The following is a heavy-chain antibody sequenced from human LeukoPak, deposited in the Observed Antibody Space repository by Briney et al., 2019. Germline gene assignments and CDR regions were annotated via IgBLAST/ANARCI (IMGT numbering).Heavy chain of an antibody. J-gene: IGHJ4*02. V-gene: IGHV1-69*04. CDR3: ARGRNGYGDTHFDY. CDR2: IIPILGIA. D-gene: IGHD4-17*01. Sequence: EASVKVSCKASGGTFSSYAISWVRQAPGQGLEWMGRIIPILGIADYAQKFQGRVTITADKSTSTAYMELSSLRSDDTAVYYCARGRNGYGDTHFDYWGQGTLVTVSS. CDR1: GGTFSSYA.